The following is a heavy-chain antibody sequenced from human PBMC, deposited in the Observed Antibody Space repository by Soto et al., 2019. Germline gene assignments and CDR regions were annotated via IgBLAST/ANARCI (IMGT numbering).Heavy chain of an antibody. J-gene: IGHJ4*02. CDR3: ARAPRLIAATEYYFDY. D-gene: IGHD2-15*01. V-gene: IGHV4-4*02. CDR2: IYHSGST. Sequence: LQTLSLTSAVSRGSISSRNRWRCLRHPPGKGLEWIGEIYHSGSTNYNPSLKSRVTISVDKSKNQFSLKLSSVTAADTAVYYLARAPRLIAATEYYFDYWGQGTLVTVS. CDR1: RGSISSRNR.